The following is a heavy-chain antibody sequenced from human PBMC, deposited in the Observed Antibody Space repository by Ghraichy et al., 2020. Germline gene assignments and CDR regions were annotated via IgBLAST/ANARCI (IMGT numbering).Heavy chain of an antibody. CDR1: GFTFSNYW. D-gene: IGHD3-10*01. J-gene: IGHJ5*02. V-gene: IGHV3-74*01. Sequence: GGSLRLSCAASGFTFSNYWMHWVRQVPGRGLVWVSRINNDGSATIYADSVKGRFTISRDNTKNTLYLQMNSLRAEDTAVYSCARDYGSGRFDPWGQGTLVTVSS. CDR2: INNDGSAT. CDR3: ARDYGSGRFDP.